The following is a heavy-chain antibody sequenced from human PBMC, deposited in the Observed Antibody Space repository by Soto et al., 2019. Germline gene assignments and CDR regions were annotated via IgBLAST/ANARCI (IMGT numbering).Heavy chain of an antibody. J-gene: IGHJ6*03. Sequence: GESLKISCKGSGYSFTSYWIGWVRQMPGKGLEWMGIIYPGDSDTRYSPSFQGQVTISADKSISTAYLQWSSLKASDTAMYYCARHLGRAAAGPDYYYYMDVWGKGTTVTVSS. CDR2: IYPGDSDT. CDR1: GYSFTSYW. CDR3: ARHLGRAAAGPDYYYYMDV. D-gene: IGHD6-13*01. V-gene: IGHV5-51*01.